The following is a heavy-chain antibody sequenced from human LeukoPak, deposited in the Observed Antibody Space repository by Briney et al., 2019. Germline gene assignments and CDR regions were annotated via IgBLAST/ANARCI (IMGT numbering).Heavy chain of an antibody. CDR1: GYTFTSYY. J-gene: IGHJ6*02. CDR2: IIPIFGTA. V-gene: IGHV1-69*13. Sequence: ASVKVSCKASGYTFTSYYMHWVRQAPGQGLEWMGGIIPIFGTANYAQKFQGRVTITADESTSTAYMELSSLRSEDTAVYYCARVWDCSSTSCYYYGMDVWGQGTTVTVSS. CDR3: ARVWDCSSTSCYYYGMDV. D-gene: IGHD2-2*01.